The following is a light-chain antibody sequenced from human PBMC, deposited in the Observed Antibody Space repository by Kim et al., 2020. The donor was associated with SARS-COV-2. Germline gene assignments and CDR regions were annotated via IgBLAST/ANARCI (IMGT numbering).Light chain of an antibody. CDR2: ELD. V-gene: IGLV2-8*01. Sequence: GQSVAISCTGTSSDVGGYNVVTWYQQHPCKAPQLMIYELDNRPSGVPARFSGSKSGNSASLTVSWLQAEDEADYYCTSYAGSNNVLFGGGTKVTVL. J-gene: IGLJ2*01. CDR1: SSDVGGYNV. CDR3: TSYAGSNNVL.